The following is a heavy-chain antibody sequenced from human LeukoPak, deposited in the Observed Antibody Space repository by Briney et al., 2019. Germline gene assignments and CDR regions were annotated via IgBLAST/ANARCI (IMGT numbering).Heavy chain of an antibody. CDR1: GGTFSSYA. Sequence: ASVKGSCKASGGTFSSYAISWVRQAPGQGLEWMGGIIPIFGTANSAQKFQGRVTIPADESTSTAYMELSSLRSEDPAVYYCARDHLIVATSLAGFDPWGQGTLVTVSS. D-gene: IGHD2-15*01. V-gene: IGHV1-69*13. J-gene: IGHJ5*02. CDR2: IIPIFGTA. CDR3: ARDHLIVATSLAGFDP.